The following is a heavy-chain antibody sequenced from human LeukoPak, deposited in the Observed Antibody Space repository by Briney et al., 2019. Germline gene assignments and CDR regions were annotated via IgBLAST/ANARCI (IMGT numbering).Heavy chain of an antibody. Sequence: PGGSLRLSCAASGFVVGGNCMSWVRQAPGKGLEWVSVIYSGGSTYYADSVKGRFSTSRDSSTSTLFLQMDSLRVEDTAMYYCARPTDGDSTRYGMDVWGQGTTVIVSS. D-gene: IGHD2-21*02. CDR2: IYSGGST. CDR1: GFVVGGNC. J-gene: IGHJ6*02. V-gene: IGHV3-53*01. CDR3: ARPTDGDSTRYGMDV.